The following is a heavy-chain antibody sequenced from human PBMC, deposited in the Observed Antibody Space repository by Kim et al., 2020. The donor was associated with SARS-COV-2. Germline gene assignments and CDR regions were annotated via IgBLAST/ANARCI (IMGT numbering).Heavy chain of an antibody. CDR3: ARVIRGYSYGFDY. V-gene: IGHV3-9*01. J-gene: IGHJ4*02. D-gene: IGHD5-12*01. Sequence: GYAAAGRGRFSISRDNAKNSLYLQINSLTTEDTALYYCARVIRGYSYGFDYWGQGTLVTVSS.